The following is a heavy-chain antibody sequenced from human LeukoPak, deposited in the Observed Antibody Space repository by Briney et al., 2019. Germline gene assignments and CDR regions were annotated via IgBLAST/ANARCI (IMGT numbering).Heavy chain of an antibody. D-gene: IGHD3-22*01. CDR3: ARAPYPYYYDSSGYYYYFDY. CDR2: IIPIFGTA. J-gene: IGHJ4*02. Sequence: SVKVSCKASGGTFSSYAISWVRQAPGQGLEWMGGIIPIFGTANYAQKFQGRVTITADESTSTAYMELSSLRSEDTAVYYCARAPYPYYYDSSGYYYYFDYWGQGTLVTVSS. V-gene: IGHV1-69*13. CDR1: GGTFSSYA.